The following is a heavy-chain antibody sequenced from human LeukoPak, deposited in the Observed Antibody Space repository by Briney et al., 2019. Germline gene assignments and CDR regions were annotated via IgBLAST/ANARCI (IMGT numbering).Heavy chain of an antibody. CDR1: GGSISSYY. CDR3: ARVHSYCSTTSCLDY. V-gene: IGHV4-59*08. D-gene: IGHD2-2*01. Sequence: SETLSLTCTVSGGSISSYYWSWIRQPPGKGLEWIGYIYYSGNTNYNPSLKSRVTISVDTSKNQFSLKLSSVTAADTAVYYCARVHSYCSTTSCLDYWGQGTLVTVSS. CDR2: IYYSGNT. J-gene: IGHJ4*02.